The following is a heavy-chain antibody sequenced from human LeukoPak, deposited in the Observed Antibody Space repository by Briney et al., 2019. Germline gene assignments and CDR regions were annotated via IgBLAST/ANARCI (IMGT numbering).Heavy chain of an antibody. CDR3: ARRYSSSRNY. V-gene: IGHV3-23*01. D-gene: IGHD6-13*01. CDR2: ISGSGDST. J-gene: IGHJ4*02. CDR1: GFTFSSYA. Sequence: GGSLRLSCAASGFTFSSYAMSWVRQAPGKGLEWVSAISGSGDSTYYADSVKGRFTISRDNSTNPLYLQMNSLRAEDTAFYYCARRYSSSRNYWGQGTLVTVSS.